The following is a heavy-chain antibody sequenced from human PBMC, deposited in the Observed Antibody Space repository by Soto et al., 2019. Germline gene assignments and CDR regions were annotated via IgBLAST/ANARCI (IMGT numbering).Heavy chain of an antibody. D-gene: IGHD3-16*01. CDR2: IKQDESEK. CDR3: VRDVGFDYVN. Sequence: GGSLRLSCRVSGFAFSSYWMSWVRQAPGKGLEWVASIKQDESEKYYVDSVKGRFTISRDNVQDSLFLQMNSLSAEDTAVYFCVRDVGFDYVNWGQGTLVTVSS. J-gene: IGHJ4*02. CDR1: GFAFSSYW. V-gene: IGHV3-7*01.